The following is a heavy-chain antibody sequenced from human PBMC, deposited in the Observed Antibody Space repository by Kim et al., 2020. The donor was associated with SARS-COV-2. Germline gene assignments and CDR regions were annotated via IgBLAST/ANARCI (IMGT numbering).Heavy chain of an antibody. CDR2: IGTAGDT. CDR1: GFTFSSYD. D-gene: IGHD4-17*01. CDR3: ARADYGDNYYYYYGMDV. J-gene: IGHJ6*02. V-gene: IGHV3-13*01. Sequence: GGSLRLSCAASGFTFSSYDIHWVRQPTGKGLEWVSAIGTAGDTYYPGSVKGRFTISRENAKNSLYLQMNSLRAGDTAVYYCARADYGDNYYYYYGMDVWGQGTTVTVSS.